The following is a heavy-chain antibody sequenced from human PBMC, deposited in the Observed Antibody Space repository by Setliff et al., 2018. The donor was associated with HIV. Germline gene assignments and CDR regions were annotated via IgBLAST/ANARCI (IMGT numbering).Heavy chain of an antibody. CDR3: AIRSRLGGSSNYFDS. CDR2: VYSSGST. CDR1: GGSISSGGHY. D-gene: IGHD1-26*01. V-gene: IGHV4-39*07. J-gene: IGHJ4*02. Sequence: SETLSLTCTVSGGSISSGGHYWSWIRQPPGKGLEWIGSVYSSGSTFYNPSLESRVTISVDLSKKQISLKLSSVTAADTAIYYCAIRSRLGGSSNYFDSWGQGALVTVSS.